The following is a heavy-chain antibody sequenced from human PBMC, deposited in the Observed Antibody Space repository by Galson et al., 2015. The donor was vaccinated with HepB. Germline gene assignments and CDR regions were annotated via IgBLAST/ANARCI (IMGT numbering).Heavy chain of an antibody. V-gene: IGHV1-69*13. CDR1: GGTFSSYA. CDR2: IIPIFGTA. J-gene: IGHJ4*02. Sequence: SVKVSCKASGGTFSSYAISWVRQAPGQGLEWMGGIIPIFGTANYAQKFQGRVTITADESTSTAYMELSSLRSEDTAVYYCAREVRGYCSSTSCYRRGNYFDYWGQGTLVTVSS. CDR3: AREVRGYCSSTSCYRRGNYFDY. D-gene: IGHD2-2*02.